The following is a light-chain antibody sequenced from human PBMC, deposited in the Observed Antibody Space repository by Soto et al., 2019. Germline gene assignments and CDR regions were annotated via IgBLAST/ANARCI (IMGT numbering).Light chain of an antibody. CDR2: GAS. CDR3: QQYNTLPRT. V-gene: IGKV3-15*01. J-gene: IGKJ1*01. Sequence: DIVMTQSPSTLSLSAGDGGTISCRASQSVSSNLAWYQQKPGQAPRLLIYGASTRATGIPARFSGSGSGTEFTLTITSLQSEDFAVYYCQQYNTLPRTFGQGTKVDIK. CDR1: QSVSSN.